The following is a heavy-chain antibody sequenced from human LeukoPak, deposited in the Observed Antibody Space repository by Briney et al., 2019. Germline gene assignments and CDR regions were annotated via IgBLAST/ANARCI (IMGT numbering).Heavy chain of an antibody. J-gene: IGHJ6*03. D-gene: IGHD3-16*01. CDR1: GFTFSTYS. CDR2: ISGSSGTI. Sequence: GGSLRLSCAASGFTFSTYSMNWVRQVPGKGLEWVSYISGSSGTIYYADSVKGRFTISRDNAKTSLYLQMNSLRAEDTAIYYCARRSEFGVLYYMDVWGKGTTVTVSS. V-gene: IGHV3-48*04. CDR3: ARRSEFGVLYYMDV.